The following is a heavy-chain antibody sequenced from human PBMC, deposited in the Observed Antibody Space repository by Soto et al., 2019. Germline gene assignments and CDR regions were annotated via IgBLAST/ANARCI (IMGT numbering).Heavy chain of an antibody. J-gene: IGHJ6*02. CDR3: AFTPYYDFWSGYYVVGGYYYGMDV. CDR2: INTNTGNP. CDR1: GYTFTSYD. V-gene: IGHV7-4-1*01. D-gene: IGHD3-3*01. Sequence: ASVKVSCKASGYTFTSYDINWVRQATGQGLEWMGWINTNTGNPTYAQGFTGRFVFSLDTSVSTAYLQICSLKAEDTAVYYCAFTPYYDFWSGYYVVGGYYYGMDVWGQGTTVTVSS.